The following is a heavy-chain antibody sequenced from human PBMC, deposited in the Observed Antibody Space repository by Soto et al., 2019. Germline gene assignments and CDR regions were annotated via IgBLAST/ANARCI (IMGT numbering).Heavy chain of an antibody. CDR2: ITASGTVT. CDR3: ARAMIIVEYGMDI. D-gene: IGHD3-22*01. Sequence: GSLRLSCVASGFSFRGFEMNWVRQAPGKGLEWLSYITASGTVTHYADSVKGRFTISRDNAQNSLFLHMSSLRADDTAMYYCARAMIIVEYGMDIWGQGTAVTVSS. J-gene: IGHJ6*02. CDR1: GFSFRGFE. V-gene: IGHV3-48*03.